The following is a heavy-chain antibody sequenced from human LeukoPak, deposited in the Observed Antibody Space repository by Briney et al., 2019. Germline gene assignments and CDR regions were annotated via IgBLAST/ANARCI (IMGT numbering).Heavy chain of an antibody. CDR3: ARAEPRGYSHGYEVDSLDI. CDR1: GYTFTDYG. J-gene: IGHJ3*02. Sequence: ASVKVSCKASGYTFTDYGINWVRQAPGRGLEWMGWISVYSGHTDYPQKLQGRVSMTTDTSTSTAYMELRRLKSGDTAVYYCARAEPRGYSHGYEVDSLDIWGQGTMVTVSS. CDR2: ISVYSGHT. V-gene: IGHV1-18*01. D-gene: IGHD5-18*01.